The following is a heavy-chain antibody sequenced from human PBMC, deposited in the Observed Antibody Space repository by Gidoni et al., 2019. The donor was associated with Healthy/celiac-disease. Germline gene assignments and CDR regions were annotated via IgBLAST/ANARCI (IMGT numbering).Heavy chain of an antibody. CDR1: GIPFDDYA. J-gene: IGHJ4*02. D-gene: IGHD3-22*01. CDR3: AKGIGWLLPRGADY. CDR2: MSWNSGSI. Sequence: EVQLVESGRGLVQPGRSLRLSCAASGIPFDDYAMHWVRQAPGKGLEWVSGMSWNSGSIGDADSVKGRFTISRDNAKNSLYLQMNSLRAEDTALYYCAKGIGWLLPRGADYWGQGTLVTVSS. V-gene: IGHV3-9*01.